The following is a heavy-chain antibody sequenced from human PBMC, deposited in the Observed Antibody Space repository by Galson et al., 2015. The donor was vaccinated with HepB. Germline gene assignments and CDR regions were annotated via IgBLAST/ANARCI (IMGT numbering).Heavy chain of an antibody. D-gene: IGHD3-9*01. J-gene: IGHJ4*02. CDR2: INLNGGEE. CDR1: GVTFSDYW. Sequence: SLRLSCAASGVTFSDYWMSWVRQAPGKGLEWVTNINLNGGEERCADFVRGRFSISRDNARSSLYLQMNSLRADDTAVYYCARGGPYYNTLTGLYNGRFDYWGQGTLVTVSS. V-gene: IGHV3-7*03. CDR3: ARGGPYYNTLTGLYNGRFDY.